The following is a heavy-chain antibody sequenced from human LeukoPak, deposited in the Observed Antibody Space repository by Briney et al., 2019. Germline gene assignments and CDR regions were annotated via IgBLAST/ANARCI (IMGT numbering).Heavy chain of an antibody. J-gene: IGHJ4*02. D-gene: IGHD2-15*01. CDR2: ISAYNGNT. Sequence: GASVKVSCKASGYTFTSYGISWVRQAPGQGLEWMGWISAYNGNTNYAQKLQGRVTMTTDTSTSTAYMELRSLRSDDTAVYYCARDLGYCSGGSCPDYWGQGTLVTVSS. CDR3: ARDLGYCSGGSCPDY. CDR1: GYTFTSYG. V-gene: IGHV1-18*01.